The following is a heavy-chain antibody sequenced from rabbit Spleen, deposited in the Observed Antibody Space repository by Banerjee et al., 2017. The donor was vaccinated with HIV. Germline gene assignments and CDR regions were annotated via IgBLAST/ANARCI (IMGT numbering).Heavy chain of an antibody. Sequence: QEQLEESGGGLVKPGGSLALTCKASGFSLNYNYVMCWVRQAPGKGLEWIACINIVTGKSVYASWAKGRFTMSRTSSTTVTLQMTSLTVADTATYFCARDTGSSFSSYGMDLWGPGTLVTVS. CDR3: ARDTGSSFSSYGMDL. V-gene: IGHV1S45*01. D-gene: IGHD8-1*01. J-gene: IGHJ6*01. CDR2: INIVTGKS. CDR1: GFSLNYNYV.